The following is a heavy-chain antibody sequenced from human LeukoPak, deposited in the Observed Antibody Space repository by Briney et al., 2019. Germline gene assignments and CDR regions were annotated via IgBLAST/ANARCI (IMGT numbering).Heavy chain of an antibody. V-gene: IGHV3-15*01. D-gene: IGHD3-10*01. J-gene: IGHJ4*02. CDR3: LRDWYGSGSYWQIRESYFDY. CDR1: GFTFSNAW. CDR2: IKSKTDGGTS. Sequence: GGSLRLSCAASGFTFSNAWMSWVRQAPGKGLEWVGRIKSKTDGGTSDYAAPVKGRFTISRDDSKNTLYLQMNSLKTEDTAVYYCLRDWYGSGSYWQIRESYFDYWGQGTLVTVSS.